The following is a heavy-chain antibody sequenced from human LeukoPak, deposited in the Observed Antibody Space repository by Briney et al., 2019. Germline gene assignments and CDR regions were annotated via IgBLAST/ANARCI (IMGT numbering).Heavy chain of an antibody. CDR3: ARRYNRGWGVGFDP. CDR1: GFTFSSYG. D-gene: IGHD6-19*01. Sequence: GGSLRLSCAASGFTFSSYGMHWVRQAPGKGLEWVAFIRYDGSNKYYADSVKGRFTISRDNSKNTLYLQMNSLRAEDTAVYDCARRYNRGWGVGFDPWGQGTLVTVSS. J-gene: IGHJ5*02. V-gene: IGHV3-30*02. CDR2: IRYDGSNK.